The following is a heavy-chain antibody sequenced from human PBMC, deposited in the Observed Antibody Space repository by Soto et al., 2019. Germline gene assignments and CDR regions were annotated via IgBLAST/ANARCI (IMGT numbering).Heavy chain of an antibody. CDR2: IYYSGNT. V-gene: IGHV4-39*01. Sequence: PSETLSLTCTVSGGSITSSNYHWGWSRQPPGKGLEWIGTIYYSGNTYYNPSLKSRVTMSMDASKNQFSLTLSSVTAADTAVYYCARGTHDRKYCSSTSCLNWFDPWGQGTLVTVSS. D-gene: IGHD2-2*01. CDR3: ARGTHDRKYCSSTSCLNWFDP. CDR1: GGSITSSNYH. J-gene: IGHJ5*02.